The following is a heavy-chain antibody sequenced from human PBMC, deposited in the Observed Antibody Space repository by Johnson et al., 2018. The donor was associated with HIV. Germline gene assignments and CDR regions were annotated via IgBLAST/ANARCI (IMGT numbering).Heavy chain of an antibody. J-gene: IGHJ3*02. CDR3: TTVAAFGAFDI. CDR2: IKSQTDGGTT. V-gene: IGHV3-15*01. Sequence: VQLVESGGGLVKPGGSLRLSCAASGFTFSNAWMSWVRQAPGKGLEWVGRIKSQTDGGTTDYAAPVKGRFTISRDDSKNTVYLQMNSLKTEDTAIYYCTTVAAFGAFDIWGQGTMVTVSS. CDR1: GFTFSNAW. D-gene: IGHD3-16*01.